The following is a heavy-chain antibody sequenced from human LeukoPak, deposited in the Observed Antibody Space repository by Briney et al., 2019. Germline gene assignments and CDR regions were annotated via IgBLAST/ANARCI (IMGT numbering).Heavy chain of an antibody. D-gene: IGHD3-10*01. CDR2: MNPNRGNT. CDR1: GYTFTSYD. CDR3: ARSNMVRGVIISRPLDY. J-gene: IGHJ4*02. V-gene: IGHV1-8*01. Sequence: ASVKVSCKASGYTFTSYDINWVRQATGHGLEWMGWMNPNRGNTGYSQKFQGRVTMTRNTSISTAYMELSSLRSEDTAVYYCARSNMVRGVIISRPLDYWGRGTLVTVSS.